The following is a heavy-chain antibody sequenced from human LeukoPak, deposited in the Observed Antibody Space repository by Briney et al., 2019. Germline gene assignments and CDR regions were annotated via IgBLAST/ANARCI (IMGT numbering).Heavy chain of an antibody. J-gene: IGHJ6*02. CDR1: GGSISSGSYY. V-gene: IGHV4-61*02. CDR2: IYTSGST. CDR3: AREFGVIRHGGPSSGMDV. D-gene: IGHD4-23*01. Sequence: PSETLSLTCTVSGGSISSGSYYWSWIRQPAGKGLEWIGRIYTSGSTNYNPSLKSRVTISVDTSKNQFSLKLSSVTAADTAVYYCAREFGVIRHGGPSSGMDVWGQGTTVTVSS.